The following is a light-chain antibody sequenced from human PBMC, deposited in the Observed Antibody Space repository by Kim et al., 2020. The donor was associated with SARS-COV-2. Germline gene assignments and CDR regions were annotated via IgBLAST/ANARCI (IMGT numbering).Light chain of an antibody. CDR1: QGISNS. J-gene: IGKJ4*02. CDR3: QKYNAAPRT. Sequence: DIQMTQSPSSLSASVGDRVTITCRASQGISNSLAWYQQKPGNVPKILIFDASTLHKGVPSRFSGSGSGTEFTLTISSLQHEDVATYYCQKYNAAPRTFGEGTKVDIK. CDR2: DAS. V-gene: IGKV1-27*01.